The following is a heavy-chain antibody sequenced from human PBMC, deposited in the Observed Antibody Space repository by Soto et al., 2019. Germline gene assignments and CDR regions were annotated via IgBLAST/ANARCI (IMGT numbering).Heavy chain of an antibody. CDR3: AKDGATSAPHSRWFDR. J-gene: IGHJ5*02. D-gene: IGHD2-15*01. CDR1: EFIFSNYW. V-gene: IGHV3-7*03. Sequence: EVQLVESGGGLVQPGGSLRLSCEASEFIFSNYWMSWVRQAPGKGLEWVANINQDGSEKNYVDSVKGRFTMSRDNAKSSLYLEMNSLTIEDTAMYYCAKDGATSAPHSRWFDRWGQGTLVTVS. CDR2: INQDGSEK.